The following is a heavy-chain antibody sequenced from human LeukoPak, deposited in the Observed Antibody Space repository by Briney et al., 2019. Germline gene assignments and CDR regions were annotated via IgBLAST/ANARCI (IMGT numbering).Heavy chain of an antibody. Sequence: ASVKVSCKASGYTFSGHYIHWVRQAPGQGLEWMGWNNPNSGGTNYAQRFQGRVTMTRDTSISTAYMELSRLTSDDTAVYYCAREEDCSSTNCWLDYWGQGTLVTVSS. D-gene: IGHD2-2*01. CDR1: GYTFSGHY. CDR3: AREEDCSSTNCWLDY. V-gene: IGHV1-2*02. CDR2: NNPNSGGT. J-gene: IGHJ4*02.